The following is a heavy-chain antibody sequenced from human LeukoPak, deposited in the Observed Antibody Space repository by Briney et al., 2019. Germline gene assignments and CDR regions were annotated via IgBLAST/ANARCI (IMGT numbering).Heavy chain of an antibody. J-gene: IGHJ3*02. V-gene: IGHV4-31*02. D-gene: IGHD6-13*01. CDR2: IYHSGTN. Sequence: SETLSLTCTVSGGSISSGGYYWSWIRQHPGKGLEWIGYIYHSGTNYSNPSLKSRVTISIDTSNNQVSLKVNSVTAADTAIYYCARRTSWVDAFDIWGQGAMVIVSS. CDR1: GGSISSGGYY. CDR3: ARRTSWVDAFDI.